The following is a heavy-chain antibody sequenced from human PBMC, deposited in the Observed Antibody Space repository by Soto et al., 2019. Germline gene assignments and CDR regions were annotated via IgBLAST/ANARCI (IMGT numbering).Heavy chain of an antibody. D-gene: IGHD4-17*01. Sequence: SETLSLTCAVYGGSFSGYYWSWIRQPPGKGLEWIGEINHSGSTNYNPSLKSRVTISVDTSKNQFSLKLSSVTAADTAVYYCAVTSNGDYRNYYGMDVWGQGITVT. J-gene: IGHJ6*02. CDR2: INHSGST. CDR3: AVTSNGDYRNYYGMDV. V-gene: IGHV4-34*01. CDR1: GGSFSGYY.